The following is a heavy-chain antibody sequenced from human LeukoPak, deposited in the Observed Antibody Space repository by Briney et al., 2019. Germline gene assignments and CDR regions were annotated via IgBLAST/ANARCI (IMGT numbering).Heavy chain of an antibody. V-gene: IGHV4-39*07. CDR1: GGSISSSSYY. Sequence: SETLSLTCTVSGGSISSSSYYWGWIRQPPGKGLEWIGSIYYSGSTYYNPSLKSRVTISVDTSKNQFSLKLSSVTAADTAVYYCARGDSSSPPDFDYWGQGTLVTVSS. CDR2: IYYSGST. J-gene: IGHJ4*02. D-gene: IGHD6-13*01. CDR3: ARGDSSSPPDFDY.